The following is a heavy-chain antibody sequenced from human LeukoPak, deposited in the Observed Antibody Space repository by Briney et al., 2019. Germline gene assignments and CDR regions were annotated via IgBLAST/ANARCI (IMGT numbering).Heavy chain of an antibody. Sequence: GGSLRLSCAASGFTFSSHLMHWVRQAPGKGLEWVANIKQDGSEKNYVDSVKGRFTISRDNAKNSLYLQMNSLRAEDTAVYYCVRDHRGTFDYWGQGTLVTVSS. J-gene: IGHJ4*02. CDR3: VRDHRGTFDY. D-gene: IGHD3-10*01. V-gene: IGHV3-7*03. CDR2: IKQDGSEK. CDR1: GFTFSSHL.